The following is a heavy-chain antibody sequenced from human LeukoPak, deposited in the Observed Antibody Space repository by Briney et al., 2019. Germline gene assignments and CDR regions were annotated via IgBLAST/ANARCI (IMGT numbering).Heavy chain of an antibody. CDR2: IRYDGSNK. CDR1: GFTFSSYD. V-gene: IGHV3-30*02. D-gene: IGHD5-18*01. J-gene: IGHJ4*02. CDR3: ARDLSGVTGYTYGRGIDY. Sequence: GGSLRLSCAASGFTFSSYDIHWVRQAPGKGLEWVAFIRYDGSNKYYADSVRGRFTISRDNSKSTLYLHMNSLRAEDTAVYYCARDLSGVTGYTYGRGIDYWGQGTLVTVSS.